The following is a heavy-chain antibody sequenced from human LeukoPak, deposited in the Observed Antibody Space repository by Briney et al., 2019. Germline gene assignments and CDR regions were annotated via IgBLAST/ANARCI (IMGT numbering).Heavy chain of an antibody. D-gene: IGHD2-2*01. Sequence: GGSLRLSCGTSGFTFNIYWMQWVRQVPGKGLVWVSRIDSNGGGATYADSVKGRFTTSRDNGNNTMYLQMNSLRAEDTAIYYCARAKYCSRWSLDYWGQGALVTVSS. CDR3: ARAKYCSRWSLDY. J-gene: IGHJ4*02. V-gene: IGHV3-74*03. CDR1: GFTFNIYW. CDR2: IDSNGGGA.